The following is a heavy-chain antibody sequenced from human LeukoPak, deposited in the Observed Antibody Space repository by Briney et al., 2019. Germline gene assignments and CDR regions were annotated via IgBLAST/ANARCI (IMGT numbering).Heavy chain of an antibody. CDR3: ARGAAAGSPFDY. CDR1: GDTLSNNRAA. J-gene: IGHJ4*02. Sequence: SQTLSLTCAISGDTLSNNRAAWNWIRQSPLRGLEWLGRAYFRFKWYYDYAISVRSRITINPDTSRNHFSLQLTSVTPEDTAVYYCARGAAAGSPFDYWGQGSLVTVSS. V-gene: IGHV6-1*01. D-gene: IGHD6-13*01. CDR2: AYFRFKWYY.